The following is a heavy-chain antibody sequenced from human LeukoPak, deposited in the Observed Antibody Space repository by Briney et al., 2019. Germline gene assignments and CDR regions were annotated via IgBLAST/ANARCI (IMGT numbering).Heavy chain of an antibody. D-gene: IGHD3-10*01. CDR2: ISASGST. J-gene: IGHJ4*02. CDR3: AKQGGLGELLQPWDS. Sequence: PGGSLRLSCAASEFSFSSYAMSGVRQAPGKGLEWVSVISASGSTYYADSVKGRFTMSRDNSKNTLYVQLNSLRVEDTAVYYCAKQGGLGELLQPWDSWGRGTLVTVSS. CDR1: EFSFSSYA. V-gene: IGHV3-23*01.